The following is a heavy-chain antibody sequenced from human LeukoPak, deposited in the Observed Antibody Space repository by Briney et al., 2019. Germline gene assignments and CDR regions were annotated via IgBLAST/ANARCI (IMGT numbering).Heavy chain of an antibody. V-gene: IGHV4-34*01. CDR1: GGSISSYY. CDR2: IEHSGST. D-gene: IGHD3-9*01. CDR3: ARSATLVRNYYYYYMDV. J-gene: IGHJ6*03. Sequence: SETLSLTCTVSGGSISSYYWSWVRQPPGKGLEWIGKIEHSGSTNYNPSLKSRVTISVDTSKNQFSLNLSSVTAADTAVYYCARSATLVRNYYYYYMDVWGKGTTVTVSS.